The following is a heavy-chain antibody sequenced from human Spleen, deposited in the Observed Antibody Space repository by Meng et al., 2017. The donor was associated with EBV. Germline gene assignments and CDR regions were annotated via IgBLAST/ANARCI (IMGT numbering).Heavy chain of an antibody. D-gene: IGHD6-19*01. CDR2: VHYTGST. V-gene: IGHV4-39*01. Sequence: LRESGPGQVKPSETLSLTCTVSGDSISSFYYWGWIRQPPGRGLEWIGSVHYTGSTYYSPSLKSRVTVSVDTSKNQFSLRLTSVTAADTAVYYCARPFPSWQSPRLDPFGAWGQGTLVTASS. CDR3: ARPFPSWQSPRLDPFGA. CDR1: GDSISSFYY. J-gene: IGHJ5*02.